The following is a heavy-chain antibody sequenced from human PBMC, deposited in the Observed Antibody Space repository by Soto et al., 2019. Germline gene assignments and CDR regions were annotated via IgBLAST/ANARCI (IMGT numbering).Heavy chain of an antibody. D-gene: IGHD6-19*01. CDR1: GGTFSSYA. CDR3: GRDGAGLMYSSGWYYD. J-gene: IGHJ4*02. CDR2: IIPIFGTA. Sequence: QVQLVQSGAEVKKPGSSVKVSCKASGGTFSSYAISWVRQAPGQGLEWMGGIIPIFGTANYAQKFQGRVTITADESTSTAYMELSSLRSEDTAVYYCGRDGAGLMYSSGWYYDWGQGTLVTVSS. V-gene: IGHV1-69*01.